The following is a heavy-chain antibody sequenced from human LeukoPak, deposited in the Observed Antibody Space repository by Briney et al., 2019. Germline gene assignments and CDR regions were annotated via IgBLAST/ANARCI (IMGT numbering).Heavy chain of an antibody. CDR3: ASRAAALEDYYYGMDV. CDR1: GGTFSSYA. V-gene: IGHV1-69*04. J-gene: IGHJ6*02. D-gene: IGHD6-13*01. Sequence: SVKVSCKASGGTFSSYAISWVRQAPGQGLEWRGRIIPILGIANYAQKFQGRVTITADKSTSTAYMELSSLRSEDTAVYYCASRAAALEDYYYGMDVWGQGTTVTVSS. CDR2: IIPILGIA.